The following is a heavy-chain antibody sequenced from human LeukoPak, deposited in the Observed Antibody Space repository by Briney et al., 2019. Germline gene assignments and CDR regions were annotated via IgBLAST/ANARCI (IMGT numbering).Heavy chain of an antibody. Sequence: RSSETLSLTCTVSGGSISSYYWSWIRQPPGKGLEWIGYIYYSGSTNYNPSLKSRVTISVDTSKNQFSLKLSSVTAADTAVYYCARQPDPDQLLYMDAFDIWGQGTMVTVSS. CDR2: IYYSGST. D-gene: IGHD2-2*02. V-gene: IGHV4-59*01. J-gene: IGHJ3*02. CDR1: GGSISSYY. CDR3: ARQPDPDQLLYMDAFDI.